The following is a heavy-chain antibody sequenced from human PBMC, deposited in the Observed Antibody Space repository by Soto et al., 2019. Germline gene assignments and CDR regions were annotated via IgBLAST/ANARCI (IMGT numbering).Heavy chain of an antibody. CDR1: GYSFTNYW. CDR3: ARHNRYSSTWFEGWFDP. V-gene: IGHV5-51*01. D-gene: IGHD6-13*01. J-gene: IGHJ5*02. Sequence: PGESLKISCKASGYSFTNYWVGWVRQMPGKGLEWMGIIHPGDSDTRYSPSFQGQVTISADKSISTAYLQWSSLKASDSAMYYSARHNRYSSTWFEGWFDPWGQGTLVTAPQ. CDR2: IHPGDSDT.